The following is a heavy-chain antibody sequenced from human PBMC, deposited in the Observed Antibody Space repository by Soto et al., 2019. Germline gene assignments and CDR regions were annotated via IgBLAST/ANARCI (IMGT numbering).Heavy chain of an antibody. CDR2: IYPGDSDT. Sequence: RKISCKGSGYSFTSYWIGWVRQMPGKGLEWMGIIYPGDSDTRYSPSFQGQVTISADKSISTAYLQWSSLKASDTAMYYCARLGSIAARSYYYGMDVWGQGTTVTVSS. CDR1: GYSFTSYW. J-gene: IGHJ6*02. D-gene: IGHD6-6*01. CDR3: ARLGSIAARSYYYGMDV. V-gene: IGHV5-51*01.